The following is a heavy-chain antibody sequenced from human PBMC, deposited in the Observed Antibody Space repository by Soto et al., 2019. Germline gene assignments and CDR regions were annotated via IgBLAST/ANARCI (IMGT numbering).Heavy chain of an antibody. V-gene: IGHV4-59*01. Sequence: SETLSLTCTVSGGSISSYYWSWIRQPPGKGLEWIGYIYYSGSTNYNPSLKSRVTISVDTSKNQFSLKLSSVTAADTAVYYCASTNILTGYHDYWGQGTLVTVSS. D-gene: IGHD3-9*01. CDR2: IYYSGST. J-gene: IGHJ4*02. CDR1: GGSISSYY. CDR3: ASTNILTGYHDY.